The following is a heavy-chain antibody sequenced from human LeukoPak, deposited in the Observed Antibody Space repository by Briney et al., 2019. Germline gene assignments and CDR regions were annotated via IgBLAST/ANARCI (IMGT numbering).Heavy chain of an antibody. J-gene: IGHJ4*02. CDR3: AKDRLIVGATSFDY. CDR1: GFTFRSYG. CDR2: ISYHGSNK. D-gene: IGHD1-26*01. V-gene: IGHV3-30*18. Sequence: GGSLRLSCAASGFTFRSYGMHWVRQAPGKGLEWVAVISYHGSNKYYADSVKGRFTISRDNSKNTLYLQMNSLRAEDTAVYYCAKDRLIVGATSFDYWGQGTLVTVPS.